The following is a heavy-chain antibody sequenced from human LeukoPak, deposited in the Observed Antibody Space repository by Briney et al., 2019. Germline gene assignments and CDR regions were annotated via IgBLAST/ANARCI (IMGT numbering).Heavy chain of an antibody. CDR2: ISAYIGNT. J-gene: IGHJ3*02. Sequence: ASVKVSCKASGDTFTSYGISWVRQAPGQGLEWMGWISAYIGNTNYAQKLQGRVTMTTDTSTSTAYMELRSLRSDDTAVYSGARGAAPAANDAFDIWGQGTMVTVSS. CDR3: ARGAAPAANDAFDI. V-gene: IGHV1-18*01. CDR1: GDTFTSYG. D-gene: IGHD2-15*01.